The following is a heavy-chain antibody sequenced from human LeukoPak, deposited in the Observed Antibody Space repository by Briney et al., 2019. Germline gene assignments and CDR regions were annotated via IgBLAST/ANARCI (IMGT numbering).Heavy chain of an antibody. CDR3: ARDIRYYDTTPHFDY. CDR1: GFTFSSYS. CDR2: IISSSSYI. Sequence: GGSLRLSCAASGFTFSSYSMNWVRQAPGKGLEWVSSIISSSSYIYYADSVKGRFTISRDNAKNSLYLQMNSLRAEDTAVYYCARDIRYYDTTPHFDYWGQGTLVTVSS. D-gene: IGHD3-22*01. V-gene: IGHV3-21*01. J-gene: IGHJ4*02.